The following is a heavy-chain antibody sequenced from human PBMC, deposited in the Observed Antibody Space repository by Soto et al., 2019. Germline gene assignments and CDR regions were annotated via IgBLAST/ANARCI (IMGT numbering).Heavy chain of an antibody. D-gene: IGHD3-9*01. V-gene: IGHV4-34*01. CDR2: INHSGST. J-gene: IGHJ4*02. Sequence: SETLSLTCAVYGGSFSGYYWSWIRQPPGKGLEWIGEINHSGSTNYNPSLKSRVTISVDTSKNQFSLKLSSVTAADTAGYYCARGRTPHYDILTGYYYFDYWGQGSLVTVSS. CDR3: ARGRTPHYDILTGYYYFDY. CDR1: GGSFSGYY.